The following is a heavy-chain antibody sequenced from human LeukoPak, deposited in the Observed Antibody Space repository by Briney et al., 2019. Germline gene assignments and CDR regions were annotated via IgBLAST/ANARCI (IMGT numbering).Heavy chain of an antibody. CDR2: IYYSGST. D-gene: IGHD6-13*01. CDR3: ARVREAAAVLDY. Sequence: SETLSLTCTVSGGSISSYYWSWIRQPPGKGLERIGYIYYSGSTNYNPSLKSRVTISVDTSKNQFSLNLSSVTAADTAVYYCARVREAAAVLDYWGQGTLVTVSS. V-gene: IGHV4-59*12. CDR1: GGSISSYY. J-gene: IGHJ4*02.